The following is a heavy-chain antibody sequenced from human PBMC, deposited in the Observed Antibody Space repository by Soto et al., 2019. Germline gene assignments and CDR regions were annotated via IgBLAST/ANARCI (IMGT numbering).Heavy chain of an antibody. D-gene: IGHD3-3*01. CDR3: ARGRGFGVVIIWFDP. Sequence: SETLSLTCSVSGASIYNGGYFWSWIRQSPGKGLEWIGYIYNSGSTYYNPSLKSRVTISVDRSKNQFSLKLSSVTAADTAVYYCARGRGFGVVIIWFDPWGQGTLVTVSS. CDR2: IYNSGST. J-gene: IGHJ5*02. CDR1: GASIYNGGYF. V-gene: IGHV4-30-2*06.